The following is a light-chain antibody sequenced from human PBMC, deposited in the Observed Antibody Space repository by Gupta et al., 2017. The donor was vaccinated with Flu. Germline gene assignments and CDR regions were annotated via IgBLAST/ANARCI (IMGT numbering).Light chain of an antibody. J-gene: IGLJ2*01. CDR3: QANDATTVV. CDR2: DDD. V-gene: IGLV6-57*01. CDR1: SGDIANNY. Sequence: MLPPPHSVSESPATTVVISCTRSSGDIANNYVHWYQQRPGNSPTRLIRDDDQRPSGVPDRFSGSIDSTTTSATLTIAGLEDEDEDDYYWQANDATTVVFGGGTKLTVL.